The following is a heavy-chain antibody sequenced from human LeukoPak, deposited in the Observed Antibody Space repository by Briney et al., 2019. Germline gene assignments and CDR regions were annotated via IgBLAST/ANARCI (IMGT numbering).Heavy chain of an antibody. CDR3: AKDQPQNIAAAGTDFNWFDP. J-gene: IGHJ5*02. Sequence: PGGSLRLSCAASGFTFSSYAMSWVRQGPGKGLEWVSDISGSGGSTYYADSVKGRFTISRDNSKNTLYLQMNSLRAEDTAVYYCAKDQPQNIAAAGTDFNWFDPWGQGTLVTVSS. V-gene: IGHV3-23*01. CDR1: GFTFSSYA. D-gene: IGHD6-13*01. CDR2: ISGSGGST.